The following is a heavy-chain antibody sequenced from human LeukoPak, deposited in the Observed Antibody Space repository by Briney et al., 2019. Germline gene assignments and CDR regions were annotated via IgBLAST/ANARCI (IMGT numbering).Heavy chain of an antibody. J-gene: IGHJ4*02. CDR2: TKQDGSEK. V-gene: IGHV3-7*01. D-gene: IGHD6-13*01. CDR1: EFIFSGYW. Sequence: GGSLRLSCAASEFIFSGYWMNWVRQAPGKGLEWVANTKQDGSEKQYVDSVRGRFTISRDNAKNSLYLQMNSLRVEDTAVYYCARDGFVGAADYWGQGTLVTVSP. CDR3: ARDGFVGAADY.